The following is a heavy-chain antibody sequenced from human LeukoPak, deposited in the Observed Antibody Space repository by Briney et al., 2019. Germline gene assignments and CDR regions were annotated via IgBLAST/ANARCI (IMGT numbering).Heavy chain of an antibody. J-gene: IGHJ4*02. V-gene: IGHV4-39*01. Sequence: GSPRLSCAASGFTFSDYYMSWIRQPPGKGLEWIGSIYYSGSTYYNPSLKSRVTISVDTSKNQFSLKLSSVAAADTAVYYCARQSSGFIDYWGQGTLVTVSS. CDR3: ARQSSGFIDY. CDR2: IYYSGST. CDR1: GFTFSDYY. D-gene: IGHD6-19*01.